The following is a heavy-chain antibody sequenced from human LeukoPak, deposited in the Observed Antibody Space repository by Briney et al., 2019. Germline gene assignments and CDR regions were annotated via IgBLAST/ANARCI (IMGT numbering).Heavy chain of an antibody. J-gene: IGHJ3*02. CDR3: ARAGNCGGDCYSPYAFDI. Sequence: PGGSLRLSCAASGFTFSSYAMHWVRQAPGKGLEYVSAISSNGGSTYYANSVKGRFTISRDNSKNTLYLQMGSLRAEDMAVYYCARAGNCGGDCYSPYAFDIWGQGTMVTVSS. CDR1: GFTFSSYA. V-gene: IGHV3-64*01. CDR2: ISSNGGST. D-gene: IGHD2-21*02.